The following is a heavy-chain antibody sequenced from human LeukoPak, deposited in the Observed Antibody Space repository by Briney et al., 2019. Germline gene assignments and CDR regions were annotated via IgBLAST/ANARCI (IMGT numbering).Heavy chain of an antibody. Sequence: ASVKVSCKASGYTFTSYGISWVRQAPGQGLEWMGWISAYNGNTNYAQKLQGRVTMTTDTSTSTAYMELRSLRAEDTALYYCGAGSGSYREQAYWGQGTLVTVSS. CDR2: ISAYNGNT. V-gene: IGHV1-18*01. CDR1: GYTFTSYG. D-gene: IGHD3-10*01. CDR3: GAGSGSYREQAY. J-gene: IGHJ4*02.